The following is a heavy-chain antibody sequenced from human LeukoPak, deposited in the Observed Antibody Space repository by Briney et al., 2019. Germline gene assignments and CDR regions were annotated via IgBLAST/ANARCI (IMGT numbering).Heavy chain of an antibody. Sequence: GGSLRLSCAASGFTFSSYSMNWVRQAPGKGLEWVSSISSSSSYIYYADSVKGRFTISRDNAKNSLYLQMNSLRAEDTAVYYCARGIRTLAKDIVVVPAAIHHDYWGQGTLVTVSS. D-gene: IGHD2-2*02. CDR1: GFTFSSYS. CDR2: ISSSSSYI. V-gene: IGHV3-21*01. CDR3: ARGIRTLAKDIVVVPAAIHHDY. J-gene: IGHJ4*02.